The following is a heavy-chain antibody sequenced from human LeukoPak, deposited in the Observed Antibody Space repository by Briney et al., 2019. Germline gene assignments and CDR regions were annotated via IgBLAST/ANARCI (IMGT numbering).Heavy chain of an antibody. D-gene: IGHD2-15*01. CDR2: ISSSSSYI. Sequence: GGSLRLSCAASGFTFSSYSMNWVRQAPGKGLEWVSSISSSSSYIYYADSVKGRFTISRDNAKNSLYLQMYSLRAEDTAVYYCARQYCSGGSCYSSYWGQGTLVTVSS. J-gene: IGHJ4*02. CDR3: ARQYCSGGSCYSSY. CDR1: GFTFSSYS. V-gene: IGHV3-21*01.